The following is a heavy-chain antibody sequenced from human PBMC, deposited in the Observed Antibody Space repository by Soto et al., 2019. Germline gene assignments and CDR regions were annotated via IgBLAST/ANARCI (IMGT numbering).Heavy chain of an antibody. V-gene: IGHV3-21*06. CDR2: ISITTNYI. CDR1: VFTFTRYS. CDR3: ARESEDLTSNFDY. Sequence: WSLRLSCAASVFTFTRYSMNWVHQAPGKGLEWVSSISITTNYIYYGDSMKGRFTISRDNAKNSLYLEMNSLRAEDTAVYYCARESEDLTSNFDYWGQGTLVTVSS. J-gene: IGHJ4*02.